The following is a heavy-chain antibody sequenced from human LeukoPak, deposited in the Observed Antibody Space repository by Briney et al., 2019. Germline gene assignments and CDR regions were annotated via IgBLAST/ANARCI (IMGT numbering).Heavy chain of an antibody. Sequence: PGGSLRLCCTASGFTFGDYAMSWFRQAPGKGLEWVGFIRSKAYGGTTEYAASVKGRFTISRDDSKSIAYLQMNSLKTEDTAVYYCTRDYYGSGSYGGGFDYWGQGTLVTVSS. J-gene: IGHJ4*02. CDR3: TRDYYGSGSYGGGFDY. CDR2: IRSKAYGGTT. V-gene: IGHV3-49*03. CDR1: GFTFGDYA. D-gene: IGHD3-10*01.